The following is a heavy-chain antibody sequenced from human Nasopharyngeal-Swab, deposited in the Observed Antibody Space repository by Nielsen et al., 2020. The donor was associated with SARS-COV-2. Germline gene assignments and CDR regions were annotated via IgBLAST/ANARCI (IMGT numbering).Heavy chain of an antibody. CDR2: IYYSGST. CDR3: ARAKGYYDSSGYYYYYYMDV. J-gene: IGHJ6*03. Sequence: SETLSLTCTVSGYSISSGYYWGWIRQPPGKGLEWIGYIYYSGSTNYNPSLKSRVTISVDTSKNQFSLKLSSVTAADTAVYYCARAKGYYDSSGYYYYYYMDVWGKGTTVTVSS. V-gene: IGHV4-61*01. D-gene: IGHD3-22*01. CDR1: GYSISSGYY.